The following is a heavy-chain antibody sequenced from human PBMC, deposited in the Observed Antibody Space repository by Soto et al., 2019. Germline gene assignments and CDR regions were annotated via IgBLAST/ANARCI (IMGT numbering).Heavy chain of an antibody. V-gene: IGHV3-72*01. J-gene: IGHJ3*01. D-gene: IGHD3-10*01. CDR3: ARTKSYGAYDV. CDR2: SRDKANSFST. CDR1: GFTLSDYY. Sequence: EVKLVESGGGLVQPGGSLRLPCAVSGFTLSDYYIDWVRQAPGKGLEWLARSRDKANSFSTDYAASVKGRLSISRDDSESSVFLQMNSLRTEDTALYYCARTKSYGAYDVWGQGTVVIVSS.